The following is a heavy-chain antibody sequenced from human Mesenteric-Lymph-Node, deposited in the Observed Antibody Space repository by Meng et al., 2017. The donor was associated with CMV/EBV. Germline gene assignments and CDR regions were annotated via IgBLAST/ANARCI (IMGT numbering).Heavy chain of an antibody. V-gene: IGHV1-3*01. CDR1: FG. J-gene: IGHJ4*02. CDR3: ARGHPHYDVSTNYYPGVFDY. Sequence: FGIHRVRQDPGQSLEWMGWINAGSGGTIYSQKFQGRVTITRDTFAGAAYMELSSLTSEDTAVYYCARGHPHYDVSTNYYPGVFDYWGQGTLVTVSS. D-gene: IGHD3-9*01. CDR2: INAGSGGT.